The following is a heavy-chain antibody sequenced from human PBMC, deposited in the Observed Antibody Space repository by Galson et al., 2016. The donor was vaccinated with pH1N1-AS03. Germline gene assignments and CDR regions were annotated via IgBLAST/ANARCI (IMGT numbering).Heavy chain of an antibody. CDR1: GFTFSAYA. D-gene: IGHD3-10*01. Sequence: SLRLSCAASGFTFSAYAMSWVRQSPGKGLEWVSAVSDSGSNTYYSDSVKGRFTVSGDNSMNTLSLQMSSLRSDDTAVYYCAREYKVRGSTKGFDYWGQGTLGTVSS. CDR3: AREYKVRGSTKGFDY. CDR2: VSDSGSNT. V-gene: IGHV3-23*01. J-gene: IGHJ4*02.